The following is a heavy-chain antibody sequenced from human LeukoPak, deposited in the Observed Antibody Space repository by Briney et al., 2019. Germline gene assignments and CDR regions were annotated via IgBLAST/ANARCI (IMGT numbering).Heavy chain of an antibody. CDR3: ASFGYDSSGYYDY. D-gene: IGHD3-22*01. CDR1: GFTVSSNY. V-gene: IGHV3-66*01. CDR2: IYSGGST. J-gene: IGHJ4*02. Sequence: QPGGSLRLSCAASGFTVSSNYMSWVRQAPGKGLEWVSVIYSGGSTYYADSVKGRFTISRDNSKNTLYLQMNSLRAEDTAVYYCASFGYDSSGYYDYWGQGTLVTVSS.